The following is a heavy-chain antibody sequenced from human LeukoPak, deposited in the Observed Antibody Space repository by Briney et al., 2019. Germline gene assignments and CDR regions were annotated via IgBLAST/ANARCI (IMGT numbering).Heavy chain of an antibody. CDR2: IYTSGST. CDR3: ARHAPHIVVVPAAIRYFDY. CDR1: GGSISSYY. J-gene: IGHJ4*02. D-gene: IGHD2-2*02. V-gene: IGHV4-4*07. Sequence: SETLSLTCTVSGGSISSYYWSWIRQPAGKGLEWIGRIYTSGSTNYNPSLKSRVTMSVDTSKNQFSLKLSSVTAADTAVYYCARHAPHIVVVPAAIRYFDYWGQGTLVTVSS.